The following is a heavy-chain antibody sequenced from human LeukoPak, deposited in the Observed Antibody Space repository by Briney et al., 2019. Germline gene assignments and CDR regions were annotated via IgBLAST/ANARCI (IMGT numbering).Heavy chain of an antibody. J-gene: IGHJ4*02. Sequence: PSETLSLTCTVSGGSISSSSYYWGWIRQPPGKGLEWIGSIYYSGSTYYNPSLKSRVTISVDTSKNQFSLKLSSVTAADTAVYYCARAPGDDYGDYLFDYWGQGTLVTVSS. V-gene: IGHV4-39*07. CDR3: ARAPGDDYGDYLFDY. CDR1: GGSISSSSYY. CDR2: IYYSGST. D-gene: IGHD4-17*01.